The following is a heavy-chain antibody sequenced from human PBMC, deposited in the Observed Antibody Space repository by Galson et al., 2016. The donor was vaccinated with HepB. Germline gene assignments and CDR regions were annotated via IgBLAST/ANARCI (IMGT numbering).Heavy chain of an antibody. J-gene: IGHJ4*02. D-gene: IGHD1-14*01. V-gene: IGHV3-23*01. CDR3: AKCPPGTRGSLDS. CDR2: ISDNGHAT. CDR1: GFTFNSYA. Sequence: SLRLSCAGSGFTFNSYAMNWVRQAPGKGLEWISLISDNGHATYYADPVRGRFSIDRDNSKNTLYLQMNSLRADDTAVYYCAKCPPGTRGSLDSWGQGTLVTVSS.